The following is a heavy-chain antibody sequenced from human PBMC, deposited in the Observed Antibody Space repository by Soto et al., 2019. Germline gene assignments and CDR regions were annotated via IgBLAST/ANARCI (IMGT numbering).Heavy chain of an antibody. CDR1: GGTFSSYA. CDR2: IIPIFGTA. CDR3: ARFCCPVRDHPFDP. D-gene: IGHD3-10*01. V-gene: IGHV1-69*13. J-gene: IGHJ5*02. Sequence: SVKVSCKASGGTFSSYAISWVRQAPGQGLEWMGGIIPIFGTANYAQKFQGRVTITADESTSTAYMELSSLRSEDTAVYYCARFCCPVRDHPFDPCGQGTLVTVSS.